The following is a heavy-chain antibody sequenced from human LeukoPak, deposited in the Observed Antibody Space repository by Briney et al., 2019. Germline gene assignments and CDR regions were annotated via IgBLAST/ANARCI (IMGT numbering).Heavy chain of an antibody. CDR1: GGTFISYA. CDR2: IIPIFGTA. CDR3: AREGRFGDLDY. J-gene: IGHJ4*02. V-gene: IGHV1-69*13. D-gene: IGHD3-10*01. Sequence: GASVKVSCKASGGTFISYAISWVRQAPGQGLKWMGGIIPIFGTANYAQKFQGRVTITADESTSTAYMELSSLRSEDTAVYYCAREGRFGDLDYWGQGTLVTVSS.